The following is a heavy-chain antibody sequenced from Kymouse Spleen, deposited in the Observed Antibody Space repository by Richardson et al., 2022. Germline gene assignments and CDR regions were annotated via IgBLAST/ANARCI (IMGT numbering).Heavy chain of an antibody. J-gene: IGHJ4*02. CDR1: GGSISSSSYY. CDR3: ARLVITMVRGVIFDY. V-gene: IGHV4-39*01. CDR2: IYYSGST. D-gene: IGHD3-10*01. Sequence: QLQLQESGPGLVKPSETLSLTCTVSGGSISSSSYYWGWIRQPPGKGLEWIGSIYYSGSTYYNPSLKSRVTISVDTSKNQFSLKLSSVTAADTAVYYCARLVITMVRGVIFDYWGQGTLVTVSS.